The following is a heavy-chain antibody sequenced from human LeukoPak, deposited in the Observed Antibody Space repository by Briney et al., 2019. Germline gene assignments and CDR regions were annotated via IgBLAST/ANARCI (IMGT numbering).Heavy chain of an antibody. CDR1: GYTFTSYG. CDR2: ISAYNGNT. CDR3: GRDAAITMVRGVVSWYFDL. J-gene: IGHJ2*01. D-gene: IGHD3-10*01. V-gene: IGHV1-18*04. Sequence: ASVKVSCKASGYTFTSYGISWVRQAPGQGLEWMGWISAYNGNTNYAQKLQGRVTMTTDTSTSTASMELRSLRSDDTAVYYCGRDAAITMVRGVVSWYFDLWGRGTLVTVSS.